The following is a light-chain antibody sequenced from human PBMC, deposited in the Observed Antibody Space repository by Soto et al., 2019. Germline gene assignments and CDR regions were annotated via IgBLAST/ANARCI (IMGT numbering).Light chain of an antibody. CDR2: DAS. J-gene: IGKJ4*01. CDR3: PQRSNWPLT. Sequence: EIVLTQSPSTLSLSPVERATLSCSARQSVSRYLACYQQKPVQAPRLLSYDASNRARGIPARFSGSASGTDFTLPISSLEPEDFAVYYCPQRSNWPLTFGGGTNVEIK. CDR1: QSVSRY. V-gene: IGKV3-11*01.